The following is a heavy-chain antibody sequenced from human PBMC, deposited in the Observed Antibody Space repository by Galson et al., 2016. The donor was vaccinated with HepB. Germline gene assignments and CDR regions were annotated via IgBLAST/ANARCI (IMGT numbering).Heavy chain of an antibody. CDR2: INPDSGGA. V-gene: IGHV1-2*02. CDR3: ARDSYDSSGGHGD. CDR1: GGTFSNYA. D-gene: IGHD3-22*01. J-gene: IGHJ4*02. Sequence: SVKVSCKASGGTFSNYAISWVRQAPGQGPEWMGWINPDSGGALYAQKFQGRISMTRDTSINTAYMDLRRLTSDDTAVYYCARDSYDSSGGHGDWGQGSLVTVSS.